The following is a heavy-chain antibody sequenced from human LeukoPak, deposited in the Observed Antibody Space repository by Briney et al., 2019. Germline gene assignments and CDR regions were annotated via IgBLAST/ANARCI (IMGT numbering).Heavy chain of an antibody. CDR2: IYYSGST. J-gene: IGHJ4*02. Sequence: KASETLSLTCTVSGGSISSGGYYWSWIRQHPGKGLEWIGYIYYSGSTYYNPSLKSRVTISVDTSKNQFSLKLSSVTAADTAVYYCARTSRIAAANWGQGTLVTVSS. CDR3: ARTSRIAAAN. D-gene: IGHD6-13*01. CDR1: GGSISSGGYY. V-gene: IGHV4-31*03.